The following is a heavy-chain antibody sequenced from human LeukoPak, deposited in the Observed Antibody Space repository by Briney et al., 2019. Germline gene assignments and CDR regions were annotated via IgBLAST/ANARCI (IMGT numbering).Heavy chain of an antibody. V-gene: IGHV4-34*01. CDR3: ARVEESGFDY. CDR2: INHSGST. D-gene: IGHD3-10*01. J-gene: IGHJ4*02. CDR1: GGSFSGYY. Sequence: PSETLSLTCAVYGGSFSGYYWSWIRQPPGKGLEWIGEINHSGSTNYNPSLKSRVTISVDTSKNQFSLKLSSVTAADTAVYYCARVEESGFDYWGQGTLVTVSS.